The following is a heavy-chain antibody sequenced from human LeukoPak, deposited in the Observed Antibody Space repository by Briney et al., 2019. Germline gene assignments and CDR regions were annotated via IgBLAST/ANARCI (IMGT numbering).Heavy chain of an antibody. J-gene: IGHJ4*02. D-gene: IGHD5-24*01. CDR2: ISSSSSTI. CDR1: GFTFSSYS. CDR3: AGGHNLFDY. V-gene: IGHV3-48*01. Sequence: PGGSLRLSCAASGFTFSSYSMNWVRQAPGKGLEWVSYISSSSSTIYYADSVKGRFTISRDNSKNTLYLQMNSLRAEDTAVYYCAGGHNLFDYWGRGTLVTVSS.